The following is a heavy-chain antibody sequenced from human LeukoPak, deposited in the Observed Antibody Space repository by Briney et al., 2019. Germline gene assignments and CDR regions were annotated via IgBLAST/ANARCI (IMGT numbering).Heavy chain of an antibody. Sequence: ASVKVSCKASGYTFTSYGISWVRQAPGQGLEWMGWISAYNGNTNYAQKFQGRVTITRDTSASTAYMELSSLRSEDTAVYYCARVEYSSSWYRDFQHWGQGTLVTVSS. V-gene: IGHV1-18*01. CDR3: ARVEYSSSWYRDFQH. D-gene: IGHD6-13*01. J-gene: IGHJ1*01. CDR1: GYTFTSYG. CDR2: ISAYNGNT.